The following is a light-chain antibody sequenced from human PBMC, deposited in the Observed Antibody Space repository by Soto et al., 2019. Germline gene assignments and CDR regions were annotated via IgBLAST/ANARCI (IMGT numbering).Light chain of an antibody. CDR2: TAS. V-gene: IGKV1-5*03. J-gene: IGKJ1*01. Sequence: DIQMTQSPSTLSASVEDRVTNTCRASQSISTWLAWYQQKPGKAPKLLIFTASSLESGVPSRFSGSGSGTEFTLTISSLQPDDFATYYCQQYITYPWTFGQGTKVDIK. CDR3: QQYITYPWT. CDR1: QSISTW.